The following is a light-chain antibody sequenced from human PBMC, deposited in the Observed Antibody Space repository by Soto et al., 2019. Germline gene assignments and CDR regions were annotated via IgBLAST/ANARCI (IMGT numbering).Light chain of an antibody. Sequence: DIQMTQSPSTLSTSVEDRVTITCRASQSISSWLAWYQQKPGKAPKLLIYKASSLESGVPSRFSGSGSGTEFTLTISSLQPDDFATYYCQQYNSYPYTFGQGTKLAIK. V-gene: IGKV1-5*03. CDR2: KAS. CDR3: QQYNSYPYT. J-gene: IGKJ2*01. CDR1: QSISSW.